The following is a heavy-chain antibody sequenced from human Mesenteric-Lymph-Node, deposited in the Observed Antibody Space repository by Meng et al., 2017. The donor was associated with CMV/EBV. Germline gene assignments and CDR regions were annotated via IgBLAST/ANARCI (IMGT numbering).Heavy chain of an antibody. CDR1: GFTFSNYG. Sequence: GGSLRLSCAASGFTFSNYGIHWVRQAPGKGLEWVAFIRYDGSKEYYADSVKGRFTISRDNSKKKLYLQMNSLRVEDTAVYYCAKAGRWLQPGGHYYYGMDVWGQGTTVTVSS. V-gene: IGHV3-30*02. CDR3: AKAGRWLQPGGHYYYGMDV. D-gene: IGHD5-24*01. CDR2: IRYDGSKE. J-gene: IGHJ6*02.